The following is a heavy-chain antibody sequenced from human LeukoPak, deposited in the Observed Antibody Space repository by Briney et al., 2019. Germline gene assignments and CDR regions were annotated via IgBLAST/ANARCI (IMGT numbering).Heavy chain of an antibody. J-gene: IGHJ2*01. CDR1: GGSISSYY. CDR2: IYFSGST. V-gene: IGHV4-59*01. Sequence: PSETLSLTCTVSGGSISSYYWSWIRQPPGKGLEWIGYIYFSGSTNYNPSLKSRVTISVDTSRNQFSLQLSSVTAADTAVYYCARDKTADGDYLSWYFDLWGRGTLVTVSS. CDR3: ARDKTADGDYLSWYFDL. D-gene: IGHD4-17*01.